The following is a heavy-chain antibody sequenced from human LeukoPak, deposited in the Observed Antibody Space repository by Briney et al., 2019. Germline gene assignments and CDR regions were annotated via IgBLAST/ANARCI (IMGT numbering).Heavy chain of an antibody. CDR2: ISTSSSYI. CDR1: GFTFSSYA. Sequence: GGSLRLSCAASGFTFSSYAMSWVRQAPGKGLEWVSFISTSSSYIYYADSVKGRFTISRDNSKNTLYLQMNSLRAEDTAVYYCAKDGGKVVATPEAFDIWGQGTMVTVSS. CDR3: AKDGGKVVATPEAFDI. J-gene: IGHJ3*02. D-gene: IGHD3-22*01. V-gene: IGHV3-23*01.